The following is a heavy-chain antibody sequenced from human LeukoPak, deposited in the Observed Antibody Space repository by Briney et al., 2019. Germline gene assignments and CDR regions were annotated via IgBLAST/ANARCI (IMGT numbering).Heavy chain of an antibody. CDR2: TSYSGGT. D-gene: IGHD3-10*01. J-gene: IGHJ4*02. CDR1: GGSISSGGYY. V-gene: IGHV4-31*03. CDR3: ARVVMVRGVVIKVTYYFDY. Sequence: SQTLSLTCTVSGGSISSGGYYWSWIRQHPGKGLEWIGYTSYSGGTYYNPSLKSRVTISVDTSKNQFSLKLSSVTAADTAVYYCARVVMVRGVVIKVTYYFDYWGQGTLVTVSS.